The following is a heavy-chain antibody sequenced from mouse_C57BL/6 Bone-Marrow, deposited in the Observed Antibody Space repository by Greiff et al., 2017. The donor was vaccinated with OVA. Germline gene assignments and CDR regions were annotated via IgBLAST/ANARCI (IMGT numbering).Heavy chain of an antibody. D-gene: IGHD2-14*01. CDR1: GFNIKDDY. Sequence: VQLQQSGAELVRPGASVKLSCTASGFNIKDDYMHWVKQRPEQGLEWIGWIDPENGDTEYASKFQGKATITAYTSSNTAFLQLSSLTSEDTAVDYCTTYRGEGFAYWGQGTLVTVSA. CDR3: TTYRGEGFAY. J-gene: IGHJ3*01. CDR2: IDPENGDT. V-gene: IGHV14-4*01.